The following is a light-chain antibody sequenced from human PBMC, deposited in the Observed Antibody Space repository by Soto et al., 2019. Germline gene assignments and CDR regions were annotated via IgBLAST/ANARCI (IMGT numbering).Light chain of an antibody. Sequence: EIVLTQSPGTLSFSPGERATLSCRASHSVSSAYLAWYQQKPGQAPRLLIYDVSSRATGIPDRFSGSGSGTDFTLTVSRLEPEDFAVYYCQQYGSSPETFGQGTKVDIK. CDR1: HSVSSAY. V-gene: IGKV3-20*01. CDR3: QQYGSSPET. CDR2: DVS. J-gene: IGKJ1*01.